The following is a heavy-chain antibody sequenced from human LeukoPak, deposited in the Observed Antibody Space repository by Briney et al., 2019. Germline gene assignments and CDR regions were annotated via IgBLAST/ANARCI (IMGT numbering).Heavy chain of an antibody. D-gene: IGHD3-10*01. J-gene: IGHJ3*02. V-gene: IGHV3-23*01. CDR1: GFTFGDYG. CDR3: AKDGESGDDAFDI. Sequence: PGGSLRLSCTTSGFTFGDYGMSWVRQAPGKGLEWVSAISGSGGSTYYADSVKGRFTISRDNSKNTLYLQMNSLRAEDTAVYYCAKDGESGDDAFDIWGQGTMVTVSS. CDR2: ISGSGGST.